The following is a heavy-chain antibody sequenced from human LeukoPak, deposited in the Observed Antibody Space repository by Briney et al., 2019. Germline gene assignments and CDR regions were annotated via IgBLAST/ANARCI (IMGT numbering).Heavy chain of an antibody. D-gene: IGHD3-3*01. V-gene: IGHV1-46*01. Sequence: GASVKVSCKASGYTFTGYYMHWVRQAPGQGLEWMGWINPDSGGSTSYAQKFQGRVTMTRDTSTSTVYMELSSLRSEDTAVYYCARDRNDFWSGYYSQNNYYYYGMDVWGQGTTVTVSS. CDR1: GYTFTGYY. J-gene: IGHJ6*02. CDR3: ARDRNDFWSGYYSQNNYYYYGMDV. CDR2: INPDSGGST.